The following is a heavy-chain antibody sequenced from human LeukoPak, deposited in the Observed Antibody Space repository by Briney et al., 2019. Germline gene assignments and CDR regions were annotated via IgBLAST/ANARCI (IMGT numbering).Heavy chain of an antibody. CDR3: FLAY. CDR2: IYYSGST. CDR1: GGSISSYY. Sequence: SETLSLTCTVSGGSISSYYWSWIRQPPGKGLEWIGYIYYSGSTNYNPSLKSRVTISVDTSKNQFSLKLSSVTAADTACSSWFLAYWGPGTLVTVSS. J-gene: IGHJ4*02. V-gene: IGHV4-59*01. D-gene: IGHD2-2*01.